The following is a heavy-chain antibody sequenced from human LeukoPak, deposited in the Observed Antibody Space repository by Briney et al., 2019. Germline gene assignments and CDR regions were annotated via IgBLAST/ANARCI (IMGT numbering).Heavy chain of an antibody. Sequence: SQTLSLTCTVSGGSIRSGSYYWSWIRQPAGKGLEWIGRIYTSGSTNYNPSLKSRVTISVDTSKNQFSLELSSVTAADTAVYYCARDPAYYYESGGSSFDYWGQGTLVTVSS. CDR2: IYTSGST. D-gene: IGHD3-22*01. V-gene: IGHV4-61*02. J-gene: IGHJ4*02. CDR1: GGSIRSGSYY. CDR3: ARDPAYYYESGGSSFDY.